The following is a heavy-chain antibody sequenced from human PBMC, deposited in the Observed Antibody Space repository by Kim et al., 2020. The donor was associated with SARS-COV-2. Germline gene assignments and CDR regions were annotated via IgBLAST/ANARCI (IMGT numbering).Heavy chain of an antibody. CDR1: GGSFSDYY. V-gene: IGHV4-34*01. J-gene: IGHJ4*02. D-gene: IGHD6-19*01. Sequence: SETLSLTCAVYGGSFSDYYWSWIRQPPGKGLEWIGEINRSGSTNSNPSLKSRVTISVDTSRNQFSLRLSSVTAADTAVYYCARSLSSGWYGEYWGQGTLVTVSS. CDR3: ARSLSSGWYGEY. CDR2: INRSGST.